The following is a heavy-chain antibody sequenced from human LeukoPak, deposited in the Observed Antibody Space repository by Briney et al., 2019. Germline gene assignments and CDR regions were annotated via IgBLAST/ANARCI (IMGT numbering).Heavy chain of an antibody. V-gene: IGHV4-59*08. J-gene: IGHJ5*02. CDR2: IYYSGST. D-gene: IGHD5-18*01. CDR3: ARHVGYGNNWFDP. CDR1: GGSISSYY. Sequence: PSETLPLTCTVSGGSISSYYWSWIRQPPGKGPEWIGYIYYSGSTNYNPSLKSRVTISVDTSKNQFSLKLRSLTAADTAVYYCARHVGYGNNWFDPWGQGTLVTVSS.